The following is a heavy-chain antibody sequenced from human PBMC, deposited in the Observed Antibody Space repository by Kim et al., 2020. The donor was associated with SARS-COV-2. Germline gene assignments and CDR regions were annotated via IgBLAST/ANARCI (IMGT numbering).Heavy chain of an antibody. CDR2: IYPGDSDT. V-gene: IGHV5-51*01. CDR3: ARLPPTTYYDFWSGYYILNWFDP. J-gene: IGHJ5*02. D-gene: IGHD3-3*01. CDR1: GYSFTSYW. Sequence: GESLKISCKGSGYSFTSYWIGWVRQMPGKGLEWMGIIYPGDSDTRYSPSFQGQVTISADKSISTAYLQWSSLKASDTAMYYCARLPPTTYYDFWSGYYILNWFDPWGQGTLVTVSS.